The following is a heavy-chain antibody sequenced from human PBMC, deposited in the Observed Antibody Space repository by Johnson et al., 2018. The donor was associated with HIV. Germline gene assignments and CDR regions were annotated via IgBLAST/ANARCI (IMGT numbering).Heavy chain of an antibody. CDR2: IFTVGAV. CDR1: GITVSSNY. J-gene: IGHJ3*02. V-gene: IGHV3-66*01. CDR3: ANFRGTTRNPDAFDI. Sequence: MLLVESGGGLVQPGGSLRLSCAASGITVSSNYMSWVRQAPGKGLEWVYVIFTVGAVYSADTVTGRLTISRDKAKNTLYLQMNSLRSGDTAGYYCANFRGTTRNPDAFDIWGQGTMVTVSS. D-gene: IGHD1-1*01.